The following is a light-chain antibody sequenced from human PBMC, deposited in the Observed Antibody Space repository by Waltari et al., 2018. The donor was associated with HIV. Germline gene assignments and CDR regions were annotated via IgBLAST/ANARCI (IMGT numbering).Light chain of an antibody. CDR3: SSLTVGGTLV. CDR2: GVS. Sequence: QSALTQPASVSGSPGQSITLSCTGTSSDVGLYDLVSWYRQQPGKAPQLLVYGVSNRASGISFRFFGLKSGRQTAALTISGRQAEDEGDYYCSSLTVGGTLVFGGETKLTVL. V-gene: IGLV2-14*01. J-gene: IGLJ3*02. CDR1: SSDVGLYDL.